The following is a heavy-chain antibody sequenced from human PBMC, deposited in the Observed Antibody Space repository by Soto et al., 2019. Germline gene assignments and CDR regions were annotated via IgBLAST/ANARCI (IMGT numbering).Heavy chain of an antibody. D-gene: IGHD5-18*01. CDR2: IKKNADGGTT. V-gene: IGHV3-15*01. CDR1: GFIVSNAW. J-gene: IGHJ4*02. CDR3: TTNPVGYRYFDY. Sequence: GGSLRLSCAASGFIVSNAWMSWVRQAPGKGLELVGRIKKNADGGTTDYAAPVEGRFTISRDDSKNTLFLQMNSLRPEDIAVYYCTTNPVGYRYFDYWGQGTLVTVPQ.